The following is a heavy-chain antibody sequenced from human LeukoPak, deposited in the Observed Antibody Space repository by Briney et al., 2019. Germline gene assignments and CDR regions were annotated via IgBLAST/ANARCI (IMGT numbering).Heavy chain of an antibody. CDR1: GFTFSSYA. D-gene: IGHD6-13*01. J-gene: IGHJ4*02. Sequence: GGSLRHSCAASGFTFSSYAMHWVRQAPGKGLEWVAVISYDGSNKYYADSVKGRFTISRDNSKNTLYLQMNSLRAEDTAVYYCARSSSYDYWGQGTLVTVSS. V-gene: IGHV3-30*04. CDR2: ISYDGSNK. CDR3: ARSSSYDY.